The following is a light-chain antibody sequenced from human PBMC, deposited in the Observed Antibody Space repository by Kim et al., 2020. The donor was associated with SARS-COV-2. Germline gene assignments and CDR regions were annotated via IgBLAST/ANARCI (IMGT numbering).Light chain of an antibody. CDR3: QQSYSTPQT. V-gene: IGKV1-39*01. J-gene: IGKJ3*01. CDR2: AAS. Sequence: ASVGDRVTITCRASQSISSYLNWYQQKPGKAPKLLIYAASSLQSGVPSRFSCSGSGTDFTLTISSLQPEDFATYYCQQSYSTPQTFGPGTKVDIK. CDR1: QSISSY.